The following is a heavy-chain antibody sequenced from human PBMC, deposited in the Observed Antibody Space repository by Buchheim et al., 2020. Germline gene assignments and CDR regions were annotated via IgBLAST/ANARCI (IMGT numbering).Heavy chain of an antibody. V-gene: IGHV4-4*02. J-gene: IGHJ5*02. D-gene: IGHD1-26*01. CDR3: AREQGSITSPPYIWFDP. CDR1: GASISSTNW. CDR2: VSHSGTT. Sequence: QVHLQESGPRLVKPSGTLSLTCAVSGASISSTNWWSWVRQPPGKGLEWIGEVSHSGTTTSNPSLKSRVTISVDKSKNQFSLRMNPVTAADTAVYYCAREQGSITSPPYIWFDPWGQGTL.